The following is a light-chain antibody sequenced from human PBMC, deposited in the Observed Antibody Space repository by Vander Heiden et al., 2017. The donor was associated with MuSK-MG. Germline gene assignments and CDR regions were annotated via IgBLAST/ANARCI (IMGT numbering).Light chain of an antibody. CDR2: DAS. CDR3: QQYYKWPPLT. CDR1: QSVKTN. V-gene: IGKV3D-15*01. J-gene: IGKJ4*01. Sequence: EIVMTQSIVTLSVSPGERATLSCRASQSVKTNLSWYQQKPGQAPRLLIYDASSMERGFPARFSGSGSGTEFTLTISSLQSEDFAVYYCQQYYKWPPLTFGGGTKVEMK.